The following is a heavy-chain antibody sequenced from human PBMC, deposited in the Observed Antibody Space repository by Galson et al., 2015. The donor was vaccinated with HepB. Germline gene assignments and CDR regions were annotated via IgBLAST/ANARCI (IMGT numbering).Heavy chain of an antibody. J-gene: IGHJ3*02. CDR3: ANWPTTVVTPGDAFDI. D-gene: IGHD4-23*01. V-gene: IGHV3-30*18. CDR2: ISYDGSNK. CDR1: GFTFSSYG. Sequence: SLRLSCAASGFTFSSYGMHWVRQAPGKGLEWVAVISYDGSNKYYADSVKGRFTISRDNSKNTLYLQMNSLRAEDTAVYYCANWPTTVVTPGDAFDIWGQGTMVTVSS.